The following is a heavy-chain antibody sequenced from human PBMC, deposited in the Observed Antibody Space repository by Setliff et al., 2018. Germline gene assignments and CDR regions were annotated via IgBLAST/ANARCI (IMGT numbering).Heavy chain of an antibody. D-gene: IGHD2-8*02. Sequence: GGSLRLSCAVSGLRFSDAWVSWVRQAPGKGLEWVSVITSSGRDTYYTDSVKGRFTISRDNSDNTLYLQMNSRRDADTAIYYCVKGTLPYCTGPTCYPLYHWGQGTLVTVSS. CDR1: GLRFSDAW. V-gene: IGHV3-23*01. CDR3: VKGTLPYCTGPTCYPLYH. CDR2: ITSSGRDT. J-gene: IGHJ5*02.